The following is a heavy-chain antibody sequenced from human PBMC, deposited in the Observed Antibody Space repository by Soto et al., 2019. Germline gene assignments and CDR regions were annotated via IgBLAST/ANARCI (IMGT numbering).Heavy chain of an antibody. V-gene: IGHV3-23*01. J-gene: IGHJ4*02. D-gene: IGHD2-8*01. Sequence: GSLRLSCAASGFTFSSHAMGWLRQAPGTEPEWVAFVDGSGADTSYADSVKGRFTISRDNSENSLYLHMNSLRAEDSGRYFCAKEIFAAAYAATSAFDVWGQGTLVTVSS. CDR3: AKEIFAAAYAATSAFDV. CDR1: GFTFSSHA. CDR2: VDGSGADT.